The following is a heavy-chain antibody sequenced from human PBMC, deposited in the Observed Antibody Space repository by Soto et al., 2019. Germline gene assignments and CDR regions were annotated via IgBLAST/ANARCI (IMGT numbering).Heavy chain of an antibody. CDR3: ATLSLDAFDI. CDR1: GYTFTSYG. J-gene: IGHJ3*02. Sequence: EASVKVSCEASGYTFTSYGISWVRQAPGQGLEWMGWISAYNGNTNYAQKLQGRVTMTTDTSTSTAYMELRSLRSDDTAVYYRATLSLDAFDIWGQGTMVTVSS. CDR2: ISAYNGNT. V-gene: IGHV1-18*01.